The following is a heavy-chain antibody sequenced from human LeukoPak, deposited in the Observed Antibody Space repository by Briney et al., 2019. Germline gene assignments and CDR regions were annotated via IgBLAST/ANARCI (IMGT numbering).Heavy chain of an antibody. CDR1: GFTFRTYA. CDR3: ARVTDYDFWSGYLY. V-gene: IGHV3-66*02. Sequence: GGSLRLSCAASGFTFRTYAMSWVRQAPGKGLEWVSVIYSGGSTYYADSVKGRFTISRDNSKNTLYLQMNSLRAEDTAVYYCARVTDYDFWSGYLYWGQGTLVTVSS. J-gene: IGHJ4*02. CDR2: IYSGGST. D-gene: IGHD3-3*01.